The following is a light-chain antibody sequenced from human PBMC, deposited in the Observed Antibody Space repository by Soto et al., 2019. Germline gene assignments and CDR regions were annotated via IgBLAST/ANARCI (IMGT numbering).Light chain of an antibody. CDR1: QSIYNY. CDR2: DAS. J-gene: IGKJ2*01. V-gene: IGKV1-39*01. Sequence: DIQMTQSPSSLSASVGDKVTITCRASQSIYNYLNWYQQRSGKAPKLLIYDASTLQRGVPSRFSGRGSGTDFTLTINSLQPEDFATYYCHQSFNTPDTFGQGTKVEIK. CDR3: HQSFNTPDT.